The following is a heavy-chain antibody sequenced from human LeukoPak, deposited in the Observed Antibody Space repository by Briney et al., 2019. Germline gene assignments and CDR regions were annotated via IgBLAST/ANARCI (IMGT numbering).Heavy chain of an antibody. Sequence: PSETLSLTCTVSGVSINNYYWSWIRQPPGKGLEWIGYIHYSGSTNYNPSLKSRVTISVDTSRNQFSLKLNSVTAADTAVYYCTRGSIAYYYMDVWGKGTTVTISS. V-gene: IGHV4-59*01. CDR1: GVSINNYY. CDR2: IHYSGST. J-gene: IGHJ6*03. D-gene: IGHD3-22*01. CDR3: TRGSIAYYYMDV.